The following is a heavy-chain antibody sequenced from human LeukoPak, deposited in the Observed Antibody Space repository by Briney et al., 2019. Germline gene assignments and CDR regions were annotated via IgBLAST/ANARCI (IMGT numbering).Heavy chain of an antibody. V-gene: IGHV4-59*08. D-gene: IGHD3-10*01. J-gene: IGHJ4*02. Sequence: SETLSHTCTISGGSIKSHYWSWIRQAPGKGLEWIAYMFYSGRTEYNPSLKSRVTISVDTSRNQVSLKVNSVTAADTAVYYCARRAGSLVYYFDSWQQGTLVTVSS. CDR2: MFYSGRT. CDR3: ARRAGSLVYYFDS. CDR1: GGSIKSHY.